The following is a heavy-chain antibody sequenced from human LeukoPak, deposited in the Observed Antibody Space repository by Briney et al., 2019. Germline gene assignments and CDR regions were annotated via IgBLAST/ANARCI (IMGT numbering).Heavy chain of an antibody. CDR2: ISYDGSNK. J-gene: IGHJ3*02. V-gene: IGHV3-30*04. CDR3: ATHCSSTSCKGAFDI. Sequence: TGGSLRLSCAASGLTFSSYAMHWVRQAPGKGLEWVAVISYDGSNKYYADSVKGRFTISRDNSKNTLYLQMNSLRAEDTAVYYCATHCSSTSCKGAFDIWGQGTMVTVSS. D-gene: IGHD2-2*01. CDR1: GLTFSSYA.